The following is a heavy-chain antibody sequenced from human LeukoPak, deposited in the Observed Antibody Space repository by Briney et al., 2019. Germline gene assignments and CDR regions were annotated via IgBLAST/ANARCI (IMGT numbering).Heavy chain of an antibody. CDR1: GFTVGTNY. D-gene: IGHD3-10*01. CDR3: AKVGISCERCVEGYVLLWFGEFSYYFDY. Sequence: GGSLRLSCAASGFTVGTNYMSWVRQAPGKGLEWVSAISGSGGSTYYADSVKGRFTISRDNSKNTLYLQMNSLRAEDTAVYYCAKVGISCERCVEGYVLLWFGEFSYYFDYWGQGTLVTVSS. J-gene: IGHJ4*02. V-gene: IGHV3-23*01. CDR2: ISGSGGST.